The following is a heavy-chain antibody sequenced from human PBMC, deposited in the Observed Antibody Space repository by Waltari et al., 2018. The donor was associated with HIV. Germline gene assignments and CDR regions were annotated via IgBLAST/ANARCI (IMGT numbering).Heavy chain of an antibody. CDR3: ARDQHSATNYYGLDV. D-gene: IGHD3-10*01. J-gene: IGHJ6*02. CDR1: GFHSSNYS. Sequence: QVHWVESGGAVVQSGKSLRLSCAAPGFHSSNYSTHWVGQGPGKGLEWLSVIWADGSHESYADFAKGRFTISRDDSDNTLFLYLSGLRADDTAVYYCARDQHSATNYYGLDVWGQGTTVTVS. V-gene: IGHV3-33*02. CDR2: IWADGSHE.